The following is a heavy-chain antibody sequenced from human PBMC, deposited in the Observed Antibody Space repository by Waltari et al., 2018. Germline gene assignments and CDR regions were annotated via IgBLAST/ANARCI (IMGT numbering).Heavy chain of an antibody. D-gene: IGHD1-26*01. J-gene: IGHJ4*02. CDR3: ARAGVGAISFSDY. V-gene: IGHV3-7*01. CDR1: GFIFGSHW. CDR2: RKQDGKAE. Sequence: EVQLVESGGGLVQPGGSLRLSCAASGFIFGSHWMSWVRQAPGKGLEWVEKRKQDGKAEYDVDSGRGRFTISRDNAKNSLFLQMNSLRAEDTAVYYCARAGVGAISFSDYWGQGTLVSVSS.